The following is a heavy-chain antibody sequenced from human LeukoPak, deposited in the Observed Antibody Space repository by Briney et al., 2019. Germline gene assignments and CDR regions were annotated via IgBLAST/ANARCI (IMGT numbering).Heavy chain of an antibody. CDR1: GFTFDDYG. CDR2: INWNGGST. J-gene: IGHJ3*02. Sequence: GGSLGLSCAASGFTFDDYGMSWVRQAPGKGLEWVSGINWNGGSTGYADSVKGRFTISRDNAKNSLYLQMNSLRAEDTALYYCARVLGTMIVVVPNAFDIWGQGTMVTVSS. D-gene: IGHD3-22*01. V-gene: IGHV3-20*04. CDR3: ARVLGTMIVVVPNAFDI.